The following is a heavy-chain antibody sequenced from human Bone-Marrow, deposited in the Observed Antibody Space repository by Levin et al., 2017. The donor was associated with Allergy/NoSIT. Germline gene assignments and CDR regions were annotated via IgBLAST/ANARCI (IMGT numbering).Heavy chain of an antibody. CDR2: VSGSGDQT. CDR3: AKGGVAAPPFY. V-gene: IGHV3-23*01. Sequence: GLEWVSAVSGSGDQTYHADSVRGRFTISRDNSKDTLFLQMNNLRDEDTAVYFCAKGGVAAPPFYWGQGTLVTVSS. J-gene: IGHJ4*02. D-gene: IGHD3-10*01.